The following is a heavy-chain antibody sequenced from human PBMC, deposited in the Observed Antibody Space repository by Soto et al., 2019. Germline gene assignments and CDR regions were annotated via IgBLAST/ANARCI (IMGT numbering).Heavy chain of an antibody. Sequence: SETLSLTCTVSGLSINSYGYYWTWIRQAPGKGLEWIGSMYYSGDIYHNPSLKSRVTFSVDPSKDQFSLNLTSVTAADTAVYFCVENYDSRFDYWGRGTLVTVSS. D-gene: IGHD3-22*01. V-gene: IGHV4-30-4*01. CDR1: GLSINSYGYY. CDR3: VENYDSRFDY. CDR2: MYYSGDI. J-gene: IGHJ4*02.